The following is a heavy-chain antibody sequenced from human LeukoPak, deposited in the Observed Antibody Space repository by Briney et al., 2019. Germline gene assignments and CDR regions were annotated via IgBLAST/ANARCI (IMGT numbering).Heavy chain of an antibody. D-gene: IGHD2/OR15-2a*01. CDR2: IKQDGSDR. J-gene: IGHJ4*02. CDR3: ARSGFSNMGC. Sequence: GGSLRLSCAASGFTFRNYWMSWVRQAPGTGLEWVANIKQDGSDRNYVTSVRGRFTISRDNAESSLYLQMNSLRVEDTAVYYCARSGFSNMGCWGQGTLVTVSS. V-gene: IGHV3-7*03. CDR1: GFTFRNYW.